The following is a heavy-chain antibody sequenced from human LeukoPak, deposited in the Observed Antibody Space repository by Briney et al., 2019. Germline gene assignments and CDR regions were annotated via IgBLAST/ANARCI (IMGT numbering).Heavy chain of an antibody. D-gene: IGHD6-19*01. CDR3: ARSPSAVAGLNWFDP. Sequence: TSQTLSLTCAISGDSASSNSAAWNWIRQSPSRGLEWLGRTYYRSKWYNDYAVSVKSRITINPDTSKNQFSLQLNSVTPEDTAVYYCARSPSAVAGLNWFDPWGQGTLVTVSS. J-gene: IGHJ5*02. CDR1: GDSASSNSAA. CDR2: TYYRSKWYN. V-gene: IGHV6-1*01.